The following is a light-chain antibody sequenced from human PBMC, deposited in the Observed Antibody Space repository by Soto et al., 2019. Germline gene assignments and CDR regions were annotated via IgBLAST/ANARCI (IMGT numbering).Light chain of an antibody. CDR1: QSVSGN. J-gene: IGKJ1*01. V-gene: IGKV3-15*01. CDR2: GAS. Sequence: EIVMTQSPATLSVSPGERATLSCRTSQSVSGNLAWYQQKPGQAPRLLIYGASTRATGIPARFSGGGSGTEFTLTISSLQSEDFALYYCQQYNNWPPAFGQGTKVEIK. CDR3: QQYNNWPPA.